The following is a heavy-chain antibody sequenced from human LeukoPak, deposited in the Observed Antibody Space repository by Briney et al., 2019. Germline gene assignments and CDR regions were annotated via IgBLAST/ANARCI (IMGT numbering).Heavy chain of an antibody. V-gene: IGHV4-34*01. CDR1: GGSFSRYH. Sequence: SETLSLTCAVYGGSFSRYHWSWIRQPPGKGLEWIGEINHSGSTNYNPSLKSRVTISLDTSKNQFSLKLSSVTAADTAVYYCARGPLTMVRNRPTGDFDYWGQGTLVTVSS. D-gene: IGHD3-10*01. CDR2: INHSGST. J-gene: IGHJ4*02. CDR3: ARGPLTMVRNRPTGDFDY.